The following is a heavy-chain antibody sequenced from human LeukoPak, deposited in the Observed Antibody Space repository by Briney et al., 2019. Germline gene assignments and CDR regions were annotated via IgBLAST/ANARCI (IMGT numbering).Heavy chain of an antibody. CDR3: ARDPNIILLSGYFDF. CDR1: EYTFTGYY. D-gene: IGHD2-8*01. Sequence: GASVKVSCKASEYTFTGYYMHWVRQAPGQGLEWMGWINPNSGATSYAQKFQGRVTMTREMSITTIYMELSRLRSDDTAAYYCARDPNIILLSGYFDFWGQGTLVTVSS. CDR2: INPNSGAT. V-gene: IGHV1-2*02. J-gene: IGHJ4*02.